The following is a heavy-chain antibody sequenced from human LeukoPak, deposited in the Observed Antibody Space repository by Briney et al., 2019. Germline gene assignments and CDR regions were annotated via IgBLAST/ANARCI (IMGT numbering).Heavy chain of an antibody. J-gene: IGHJ3*02. CDR2: ISGSGGST. D-gene: IGHD3-9*01. CDR3: AKDSPSLRYSDWPFFDI. V-gene: IGHV3-23*01. CDR1: GFTFSSYA. Sequence: GGSLRLSCAASGFTFSSYAMSWVRQAPGKGLEWVSAISGSGGSTYYADSVKGRFTISRDNSKNTLYLQMDSLRAEDTAVYYCAKDSPSLRYSDWPFFDIWGQGTMVTVSS.